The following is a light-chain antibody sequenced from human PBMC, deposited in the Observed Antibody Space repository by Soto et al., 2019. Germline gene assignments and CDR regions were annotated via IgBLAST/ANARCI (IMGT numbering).Light chain of an antibody. J-gene: IGKJ5*01. Sequence: EVVWTQSPVTLSLSPGERATLSCRASQSISGNYLAWYQQTPGQAPRLLIDGATNSAGGIPGRCGGGGCRDFFIITIGRLAAQDAAMYCCQPSVISGTFGQGTRLEIK. CDR1: QSISGNY. CDR2: GAT. V-gene: IGKV3-20*01. CDR3: QPSVISGT.